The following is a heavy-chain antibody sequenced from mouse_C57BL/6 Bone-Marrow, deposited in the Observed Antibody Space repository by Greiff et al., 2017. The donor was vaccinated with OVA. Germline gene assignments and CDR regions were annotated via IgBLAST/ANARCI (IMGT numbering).Heavy chain of an antibody. CDR1: GYSFTDYN. J-gene: IGHJ1*03. CDR2: INPNYGTT. V-gene: IGHV1-39*01. CDR3: ARYYGSSYEWYFDV. D-gene: IGHD1-1*01. Sequence: EVQLQESGPELVKPGASVKISCKASGYSFTDYNMNWVKQSNGKSLEWIGVINPNYGTTSYNQKFKGKATLTVDQSSSTAYMQRNSLTSEDSAVYYCARYYGSSYEWYFDVWGTGTTVTVSS.